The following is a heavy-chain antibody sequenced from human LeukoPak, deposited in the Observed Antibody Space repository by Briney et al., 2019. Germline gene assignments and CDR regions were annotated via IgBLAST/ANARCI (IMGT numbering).Heavy chain of an antibody. CDR3: ARVGRGDYVWGSYSFDY. J-gene: IGHJ4*02. V-gene: IGHV4-59*01. D-gene: IGHD3-16*01. CDR1: GDSISSYH. Sequence: SETLSLTCTVSGDSISSYHWSWIRQPPGKGLECIGYISYSGSTNYNPSPKSRVTISIDTSKNQFSLKLSSVTAADTAVYYCARVGRGDYVWGSYSFDYWGQGTLVTVSS. CDR2: ISYSGST.